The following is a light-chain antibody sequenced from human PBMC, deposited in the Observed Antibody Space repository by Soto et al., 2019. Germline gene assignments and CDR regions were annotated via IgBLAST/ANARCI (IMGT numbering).Light chain of an antibody. Sequence: ILMTQSPATVSVSPGESATLSCRASQNIYYNVAWYQHRPGQAPRLLIYRASTRAPGVPARFSGSGSGTEFTITISSLQPEDFTVYSCLQYNNLWAFGQGTKVDSK. J-gene: IGKJ1*01. CDR2: RAS. CDR1: QNIYYN. V-gene: IGKV3-15*01. CDR3: LQYNNLWA.